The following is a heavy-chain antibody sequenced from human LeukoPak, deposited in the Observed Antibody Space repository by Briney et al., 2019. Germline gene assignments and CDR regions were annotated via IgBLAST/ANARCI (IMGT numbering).Heavy chain of an antibody. J-gene: IGHJ1*01. CDR3: AKDQAGYCGSTSCYTGYFQH. Sequence: GGSLRLSCAASGFTFSSYGMHWVRQAPGKGLEWVAVIWYGGNNKYYADSVKGRFTISRDNSKNTLYLQMTSLRPEDTAVYYCAKDQAGYCGSTSCYTGYFQHWGQGTLATVSS. V-gene: IGHV3-30*02. D-gene: IGHD2-2*02. CDR2: IWYGGNNK. CDR1: GFTFSSYG.